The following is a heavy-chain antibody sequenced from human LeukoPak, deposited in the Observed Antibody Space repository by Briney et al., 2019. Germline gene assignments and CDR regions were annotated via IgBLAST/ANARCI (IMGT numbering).Heavy chain of an antibody. J-gene: IGHJ6*03. V-gene: IGHV4-38-2*01. CDR2: IYHSGST. CDR1: GYSISSGYY. CDR3: ARHSLQNYYYYHYMDV. Sequence: SETLSLTCAVSGYSISSGYYWGWIRQPPGKGLEWIGSIYHSGSTYYNPSLKSRVTISVDTSKNQFSLKLSSVTAADTAVYYCARHSLQNYYYYHYMDVWGKGTTVTVSS. D-gene: IGHD2-15*01.